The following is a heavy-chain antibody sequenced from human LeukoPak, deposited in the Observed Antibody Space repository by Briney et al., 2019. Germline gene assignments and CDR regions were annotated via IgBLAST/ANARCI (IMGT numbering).Heavy chain of an antibody. D-gene: IGHD3-10*01. CDR2: IYYSGST. CDR3: ARVVYEEVRGIHYQEYNWFDP. V-gene: IGHV4-59*01. Sequence: PSETLSLTCTVSGGSISSYYWSWIRQPPGKGLEWIGYIYYSGSTNYNPSLKSRVTISVDTSKNQFSLKLSSVTAADTAVYYCARVVYEEVRGIHYQEYNWFDPWGQGTLVTVSS. J-gene: IGHJ5*02. CDR1: GGSISSYY.